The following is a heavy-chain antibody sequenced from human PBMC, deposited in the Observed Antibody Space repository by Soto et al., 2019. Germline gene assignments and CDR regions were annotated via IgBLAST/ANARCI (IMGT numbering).Heavy chain of an antibody. V-gene: IGHV3-33*01. CDR3: ARGIRFLEWLEAYYYYGMDV. J-gene: IGHJ6*02. Sequence: GGSLRLSXAASGFTSSSYGMHWVRQAPGKGLEWVAVIWYDGSNKYYADSVKGRFTISRDNSKNTLYLQMNSLRAEDTAVYYCARGIRFLEWLEAYYYYGMDVWGQGTTVTVSS. CDR2: IWYDGSNK. D-gene: IGHD3-3*01. CDR1: GFTSSSYG.